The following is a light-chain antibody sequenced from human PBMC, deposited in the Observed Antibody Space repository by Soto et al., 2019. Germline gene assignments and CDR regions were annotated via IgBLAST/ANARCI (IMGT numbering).Light chain of an antibody. CDR3: AAWDDSLNGPL. Sequence: QSVLTQPPSASGTPGQSVTISCSGSSSNIGSNFVNWYQQLPGTAPKLLIYTNNQRPSGVPDRFSGSKSGTSASLAISGLQSEDGADYHCAAWDDSLNGPLFGGGTKLTVL. CDR2: TNN. CDR1: SSNIGSNF. V-gene: IGLV1-44*01. J-gene: IGLJ3*02.